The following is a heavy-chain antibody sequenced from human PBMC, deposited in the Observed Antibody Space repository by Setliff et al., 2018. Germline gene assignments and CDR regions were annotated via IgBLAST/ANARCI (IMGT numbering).Heavy chain of an antibody. J-gene: IGHJ4*02. V-gene: IGHV4-59*01. CDR2: VYHSGTA. D-gene: IGHD1-1*01. Sequence: NPSETLSLTCTVSGGPFSGAPIWSWIRQPPGKGLEFIGYVYHSGTAKYDPSLESRAIMSVDASKNEISLKLKSVTAADTAVYYCAKGGTYRYFDFWGQGALVTVSS. CDR1: GGPFSGAP. CDR3: AKGGTYRYFDF.